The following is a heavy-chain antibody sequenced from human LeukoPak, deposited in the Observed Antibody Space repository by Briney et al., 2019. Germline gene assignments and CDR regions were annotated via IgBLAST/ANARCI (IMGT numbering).Heavy chain of an antibody. CDR2: IYSGGNT. CDR3: TRVRIEVAGWVPFDY. V-gene: IGHV3-66*01. D-gene: IGHD6-19*01. J-gene: IGHJ4*02. Sequence: PGGSLRLSCAASGFIVSSNYMSWVRQAPGKELEWVSIIYSGGNTYYADSVKGRFTISRDISKKTVSLQINSLRAEDTAVYYCTRVRIEVAGWVPFDYWGQGTLVSVSS. CDR1: GFIVSSNY.